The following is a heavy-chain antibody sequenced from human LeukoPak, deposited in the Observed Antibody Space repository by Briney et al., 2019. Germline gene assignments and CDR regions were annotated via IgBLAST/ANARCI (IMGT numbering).Heavy chain of an antibody. CDR2: IIPIFGTA. D-gene: IGHD2-2*01. V-gene: IGHV1-69*05. Sequence: GASVKVSCKASGGTFSSYAISWVRQAPGQGLEWMGGIIPIFGTANYAQKFQGRVTITTDESTSTAYMELSSLRSEDTAVYYCARAPLGYCSSTSCPSYYMDVWGKGTTVTVSS. J-gene: IGHJ6*03. CDR3: ARAPLGYCSSTSCPSYYMDV. CDR1: GGTFSSYA.